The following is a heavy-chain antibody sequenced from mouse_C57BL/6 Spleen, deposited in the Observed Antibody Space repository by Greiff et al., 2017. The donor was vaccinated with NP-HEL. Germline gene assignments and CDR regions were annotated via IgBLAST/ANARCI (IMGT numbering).Heavy chain of an antibody. CDR1: GYTFTDYE. J-gene: IGHJ1*03. CDR2: IDPETGGT. CDR3: TRSGLYFGYFDV. Sequence: QVQLQQSGAELVRPGASVTLSCKASGYTFTDYEMHWVKQTPVHGLEWIGAIDPETGGTAYNQKFKGKAILTADKSSSTAYMELRSLTSEDSAVYYCTRSGLYFGYFDVWGTGTTVTVSS. D-gene: IGHD2-1*01. V-gene: IGHV1-15*01.